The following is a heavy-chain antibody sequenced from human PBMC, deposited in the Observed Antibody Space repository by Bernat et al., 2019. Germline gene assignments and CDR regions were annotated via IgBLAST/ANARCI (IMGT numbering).Heavy chain of an antibody. D-gene: IGHD1-26*01. V-gene: IGHV1-69*01. Sequence: QVQLVQSGAEVKKPGSSVKVSCKASGGTFSSYAISWVRQAPGQGLEWMGGIIPILGTPTYAQKFQGRVTITADESTSTAYMELSSLRSEDTAVYSCARGRSYYSIATHFDYWGQGTLVTVSS. CDR3: ARGRSYYSIATHFDY. J-gene: IGHJ4*02. CDR1: GGTFSSYA. CDR2: IIPILGTP.